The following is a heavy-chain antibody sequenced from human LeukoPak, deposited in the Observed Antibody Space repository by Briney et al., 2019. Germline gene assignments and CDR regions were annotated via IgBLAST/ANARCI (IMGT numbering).Heavy chain of an antibody. CDR3: ARERLVHYYYYMDV. J-gene: IGHJ6*03. Sequence: PSETLSLTCTVSGGSISSYYWSWIRQPAGKGLEWIGRIYTSGSTNYNPSLKSRVTMSVDTSKNQFSLKLSSVTAADTAVYYCARERLVHYYYYMDVWGKGTTVTISS. V-gene: IGHV4-4*07. D-gene: IGHD4-11*01. CDR2: IYTSGST. CDR1: GGSISSYY.